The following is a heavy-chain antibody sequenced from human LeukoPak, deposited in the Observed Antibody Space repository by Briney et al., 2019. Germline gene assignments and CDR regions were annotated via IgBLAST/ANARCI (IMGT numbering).Heavy chain of an antibody. CDR2: IIPILGIA. CDR1: GYTFTGYY. J-gene: IGHJ4*02. D-gene: IGHD3-10*01. V-gene: IGHV1-69*10. CDR3: AVIALDY. Sequence: VKVSCKASGYTFTGYYMHWVRQAPGQGLEWMGRIIPILGIANYAQKFQGRVTITADKSTSTAYMELSSLRSEDTAVYYCAVIALDYWGQGTLVTVSS.